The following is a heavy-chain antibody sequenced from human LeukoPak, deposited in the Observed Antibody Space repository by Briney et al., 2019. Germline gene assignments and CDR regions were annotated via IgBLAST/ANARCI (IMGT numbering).Heavy chain of an antibody. D-gene: IGHD5/OR15-5a*01. V-gene: IGHV4-31*03. Sequence: SETLSLTCTVSGGSISSGDYSWSWIRQHPGRGLEWIGYIYYSGSTYYNPSLKSRVTISVDTSKNQFSLKLSSVTAADTAVYYCARVRLGSRLRYPPRDAFDIWGQGTMVTVSS. CDR3: ARVRLGSRLRYPPRDAFDI. J-gene: IGHJ3*02. CDR2: IYYSGST. CDR1: GGSISSGDYS.